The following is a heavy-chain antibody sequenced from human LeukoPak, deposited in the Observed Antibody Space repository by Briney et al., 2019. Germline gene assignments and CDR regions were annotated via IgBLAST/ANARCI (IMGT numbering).Heavy chain of an antibody. CDR2: INHSGST. CDR1: GGSFSGYY. Sequence: SETLSLTCAVYGGSFSGYYWSWIRQPPGKGLEWIGEINHSGSTNYNPSLKSRVTISVDTSKNQFSLKLSSVTAADTAVYYCARHGSGWSSWYRFDPWGQGTLVTVSS. CDR3: ARHGSGWSSWYRFDP. V-gene: IGHV4-34*01. J-gene: IGHJ5*02. D-gene: IGHD6-13*01.